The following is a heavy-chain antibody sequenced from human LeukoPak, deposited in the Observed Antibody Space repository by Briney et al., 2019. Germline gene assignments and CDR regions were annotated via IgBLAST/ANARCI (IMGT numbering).Heavy chain of an antibody. Sequence: SETLSLTCTVSGTSISSYYWSWIRQPPGKGLEWIGYIYYSGNTNYNPSLKSRVTISIDTSKSQFSLELSSVTAADTAVYYCARWGLSETVSRPGVADYWGQGTLVTVSS. V-gene: IGHV4-59*01. CDR3: ARWGLSETVSRPGVADY. J-gene: IGHJ4*02. CDR1: GTSISSYY. D-gene: IGHD6-6*01. CDR2: IYYSGNT.